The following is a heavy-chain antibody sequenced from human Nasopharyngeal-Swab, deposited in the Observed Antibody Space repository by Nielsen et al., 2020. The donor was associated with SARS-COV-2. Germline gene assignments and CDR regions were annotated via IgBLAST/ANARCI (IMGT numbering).Heavy chain of an antibody. CDR2: IYYTGST. Sequence: SETLSLTCTVSGGSISSSSYYWGWLRQPPGKGLEWIESIYYTGSTNYNPSLKSRVTISVDTSKNPCSLKLSSVTAADTAVYYCARGFDYWGQGTLVTVSS. V-gene: IGHV4-39*07. J-gene: IGHJ4*02. CDR3: ARGFDY. CDR1: GGSISSSSYY.